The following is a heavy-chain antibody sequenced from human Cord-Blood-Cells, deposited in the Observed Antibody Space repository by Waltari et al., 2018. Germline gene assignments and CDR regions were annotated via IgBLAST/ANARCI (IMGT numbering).Heavy chain of an antibody. CDR3: ARQPGYDFWSGYYRAFDI. Sequence: QLQLQESGPGLVKPSETLSLTCTVSGDSISSSSYYWGWIRQPPGKGLEWIGSIYYSGSTYYNPSLKSRVTISVDTSKNQFSLKLSSVTAADTAVYYCARQPGYDFWSGYYRAFDIWGQGTMVTVSS. CDR1: GDSISSSSYY. CDR2: IYYSGST. D-gene: IGHD3-3*01. J-gene: IGHJ3*02. V-gene: IGHV4-39*01.